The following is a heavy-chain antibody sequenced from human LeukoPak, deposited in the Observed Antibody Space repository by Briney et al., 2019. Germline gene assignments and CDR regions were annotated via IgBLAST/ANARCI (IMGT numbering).Heavy chain of an antibody. J-gene: IGHJ6*02. CDR3: ARDTDAALDV. V-gene: IGHV3-72*01. CDR1: GFTLSDHY. CDR2: TKNRANSNIT. Sequence: GGSLRLSCVASGFTLSDHYMDWVRQAPGKGLEWLSRTKNRANSNITQYAASVNGRFIASRDESKNSLFLQMKSLKAEDTAVYDCARDTDAALDVWGQGNTCTVSS.